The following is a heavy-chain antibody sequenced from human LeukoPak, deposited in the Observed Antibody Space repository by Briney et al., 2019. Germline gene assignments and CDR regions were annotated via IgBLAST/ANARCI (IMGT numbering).Heavy chain of an antibody. CDR2: INHSGST. J-gene: IGHJ4*02. Sequence: SETLSLTCAVYGGSFSGYYWSWIRQPPGKGLEWTGEINHSGSTNYNPSLKSRVTISVDTSKNQFSLKLSSVTAADTAVYYCAREYYYDSSGYFYWGQGTLVTVSS. CDR1: GGSFSGYY. CDR3: AREYYYDSSGYFY. D-gene: IGHD3-22*01. V-gene: IGHV4-34*01.